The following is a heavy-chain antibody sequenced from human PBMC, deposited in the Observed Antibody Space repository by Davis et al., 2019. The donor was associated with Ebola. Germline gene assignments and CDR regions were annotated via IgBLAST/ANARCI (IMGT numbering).Heavy chain of an antibody. CDR3: AVDPIAARPDYYYYGMDV. V-gene: IGHV1-58*01. Sequence: SVKVSCKASGFTFTSSAVQWVRQARGQRLEWIGWIVVGSGNTNYAQKFQERVTITRDMSTSTAYMELSSLRSEDTAVYYCAVDPIAARPDYYYYGMDVWGQGTTVTVSS. CDR2: IVVGSGNT. J-gene: IGHJ6*02. D-gene: IGHD6-6*01. CDR1: GFTFTSSA.